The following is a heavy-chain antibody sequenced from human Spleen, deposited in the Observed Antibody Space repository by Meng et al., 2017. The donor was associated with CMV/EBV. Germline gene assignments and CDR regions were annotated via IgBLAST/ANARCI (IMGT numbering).Heavy chain of an antibody. CDR3: AKGSAAGCRYNWFDP. CDR1: GFIFTDYY. J-gene: IGHJ5*02. Sequence: GGSLRLSCAASGFIFTDYYMTWIRQAPGKGLEWISYISPSSTSIYYADSVKGRFTISRDNSKNTLYLQMNSLRAEDTAVYYCAKGSAAGCRYNWFDPWGQGTLVTVSS. V-gene: IGHV3-11*01. CDR2: ISPSSTSI. D-gene: IGHD6-13*01.